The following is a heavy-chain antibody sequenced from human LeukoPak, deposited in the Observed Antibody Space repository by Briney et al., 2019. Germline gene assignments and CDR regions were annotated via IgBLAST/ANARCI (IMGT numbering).Heavy chain of an antibody. Sequence: SETLSLTCTVSGGSISGYYWSWVRQPPGKGLEWIGQIHYSGSTNYNPSLKSRVTISVDTSNNQFSLRLSSVTDADAAVYYCARAISHYNLYYFDYWGQGTLVTVSS. CDR2: IHYSGST. V-gene: IGHV4-59*08. D-gene: IGHD1-14*01. J-gene: IGHJ4*02. CDR3: ARAISHYNLYYFDY. CDR1: GGSISGYY.